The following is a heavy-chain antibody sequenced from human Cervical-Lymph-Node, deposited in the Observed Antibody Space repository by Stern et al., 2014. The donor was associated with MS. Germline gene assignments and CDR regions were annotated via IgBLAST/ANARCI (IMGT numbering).Heavy chain of an antibody. CDR2: IYPDDSDT. CDR3: ARTTSFYYGYVDY. Sequence: VQLVESGTEIKKPGESLKISCKGSADSFTNYWIGWVLQKPGNCLEWMGIIYPDDSDTRYSPSFQGQVTISADRSISTAYLHWNTLNASDTAVYYCARTTSFYYGYVDYWGQGTLVTVSS. J-gene: IGHJ4*02. CDR1: ADSFTNYW. V-gene: IGHV5-51*01. D-gene: IGHD4-17*01.